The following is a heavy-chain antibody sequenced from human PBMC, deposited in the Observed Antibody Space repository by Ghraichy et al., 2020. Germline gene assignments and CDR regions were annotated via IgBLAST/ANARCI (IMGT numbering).Heavy chain of an antibody. Sequence: GGSLRLSCAASGFTFSSYAMSWVRQAPGKGLEWVSAISGSGGSTYYADSVKGRFTISRDNSKNTLYLQMNSLRAEDTAVYYCAKDRAVWFQMAPYPSDAFDIWGQGTMVTVSS. CDR1: GFTFSSYA. V-gene: IGHV3-23*01. CDR3: AKDRAVWFQMAPYPSDAFDI. D-gene: IGHD5-24*01. J-gene: IGHJ3*02. CDR2: ISGSGGST.